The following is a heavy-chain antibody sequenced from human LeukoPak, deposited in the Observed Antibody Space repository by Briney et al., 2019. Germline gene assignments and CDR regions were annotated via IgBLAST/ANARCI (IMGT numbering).Heavy chain of an antibody. CDR2: IYYSGST. J-gene: IGHJ4*02. CDR1: GGSISSGGYY. V-gene: IGHV4-31*03. CDR3: ARAGGSSSWYVPIDY. D-gene: IGHD6-13*01. Sequence: PSETLSLTCTVSGGSISSGGYYWSWIRQHPGKGLEWIGYIYYSGSTYYNPSLKSRVTISVDRSKNQFSLKLSSVTAADTAVYYCARAGGSSSWYVPIDYWGQGTLVTVSS.